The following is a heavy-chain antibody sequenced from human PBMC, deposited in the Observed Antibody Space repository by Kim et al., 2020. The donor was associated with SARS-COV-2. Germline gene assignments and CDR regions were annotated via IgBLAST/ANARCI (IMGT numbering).Heavy chain of an antibody. V-gene: IGHV4-34*01. CDR2: INHSGST. CDR3: ARGSDCGGDCYPPYYFDY. J-gene: IGHJ4*02. CDR1: GGSFSGYY. Sequence: SETLSLTCAVYGGSFSGYYWSWIRQPPGKGLEWIGEINHSGSTNYNPSLKSRVTISVDTSKNQFSLKLSSVTAADTAVYYCARGSDCGGDCYPPYYFDYWGQGTLVTVSS. D-gene: IGHD2-21*02.